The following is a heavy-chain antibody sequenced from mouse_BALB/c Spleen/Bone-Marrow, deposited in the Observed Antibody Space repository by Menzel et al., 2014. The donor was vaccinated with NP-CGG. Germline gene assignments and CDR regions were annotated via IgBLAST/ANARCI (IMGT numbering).Heavy chain of an antibody. CDR2: IYPGDGDT. CDR1: GYAFSNCW. D-gene: IGHD3-1*01. V-gene: IGHV1-80*01. J-gene: IGHJ4*01. CDR3: ARSGVPLYAMDY. Sequence: VQLQQSGAELVRPGSSVKISCKASGYAFSNCWMNWVKQRPGQGLEWIGQIYPGDGDTNYNGKFKGKATLTADKSSSTACMQLCSQTSEDSAVYFCARSGVPLYAMDYWGQGTSVTVSS.